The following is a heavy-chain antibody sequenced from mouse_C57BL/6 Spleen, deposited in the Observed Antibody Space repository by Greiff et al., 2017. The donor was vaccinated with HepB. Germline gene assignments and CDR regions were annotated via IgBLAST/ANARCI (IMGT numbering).Heavy chain of an antibody. V-gene: IGHV5-9-1*02. J-gene: IGHJ4*01. CDR3: TREAITTVVAFYAMDY. D-gene: IGHD1-1*01. CDR2: ISSGGDYI. CDR1: GFTFSSYA. Sequence: EVQRVESGEGLVKPGGSLKLSCAASGFTFSSYAMSWVRQTPEKRLEWVAYISSGGDYIYYADTVKGRFTISRDNARNTLYLQMSSLKSEDTAMYYCTREAITTVVAFYAMDYWGQGTSVTVSS.